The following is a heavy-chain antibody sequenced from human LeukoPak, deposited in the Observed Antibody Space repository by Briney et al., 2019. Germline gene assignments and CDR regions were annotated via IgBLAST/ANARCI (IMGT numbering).Heavy chain of an antibody. J-gene: IGHJ4*02. V-gene: IGHV1-69*04. CDR1: GGTFSSYA. Sequence: SVTVSCKASGGTFSSYAISWVRQAPGQGLEWMGRIIPILGIANYAQKFQGRVTITADKSTSTAYMELSSLRSEDTAVYYCARVASLGYIDYWGQGTLVTVSS. CDR2: IIPILGIA. CDR3: ARVASLGYIDY.